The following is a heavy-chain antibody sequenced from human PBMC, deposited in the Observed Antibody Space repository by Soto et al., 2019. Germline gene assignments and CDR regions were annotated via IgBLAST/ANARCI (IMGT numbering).Heavy chain of an antibody. V-gene: IGHV3-48*03. CDR2: ISSSGSTI. Sequence: GGSLRLSCAASGFTFSSYEMNWVRQAPGKGLEWVSYISSSGSTIYYADSVKGRFTISRDNAKNSLYLQMNSLRAEDTAVYYCATQRIIVGAYFDYWGQGTLVTVSS. CDR3: ATQRIIVGAYFDY. CDR1: GFTFSSYE. J-gene: IGHJ4*02. D-gene: IGHD1-26*01.